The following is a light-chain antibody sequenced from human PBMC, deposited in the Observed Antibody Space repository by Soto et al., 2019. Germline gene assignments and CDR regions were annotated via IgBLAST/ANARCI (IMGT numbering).Light chain of an antibody. CDR2: EVN. CDR3: SSYAGSNNNV. J-gene: IGLJ2*01. V-gene: IGLV2-8*01. CDR1: SSDVGGYNF. Sequence: QSALTQPPSASGSPGQSVTISCTGTSSDVGGYNFVSWYQQHPGKAPKLMIYEVNKRPSGVPDRFSGSKSGNTASLTVSGLQAEDEADYDCSSYAGSNNNVFGGGTKLTVL.